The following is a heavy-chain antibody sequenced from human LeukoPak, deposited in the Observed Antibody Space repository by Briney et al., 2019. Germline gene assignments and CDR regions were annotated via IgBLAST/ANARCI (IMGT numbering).Heavy chain of an antibody. CDR2: INPSGGST. V-gene: IGHV1-46*01. J-gene: IGHJ6*03. CDR1: GYTFTSYY. Sequence: GASVKVSCKASGYTFTSYYMHWVRQAPGQGLEWMGIINPSGGSTNYAQKFQGRVTMTRDTSTSTVYRELSSLRSEDTAVYYCARNYRFALEYYYMDVWGKGTTVTISS. D-gene: IGHD4-11*01. CDR3: ARNYRFALEYYYMDV.